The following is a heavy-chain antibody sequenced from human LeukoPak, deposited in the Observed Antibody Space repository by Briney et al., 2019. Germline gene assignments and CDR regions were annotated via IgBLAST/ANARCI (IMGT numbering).Heavy chain of an antibody. V-gene: IGHV3-21*01. D-gene: IGHD2-2*01. CDR3: ANHLACGSTSCPPFDY. CDR1: GFTFSTYS. Sequence: PGGSLRLSCAASGFTFSTYSMNWVRQAPGKGLEWVSSISNSGSHIYYAASVKGRFTISRDNDKNSLYLLINILRDEDTAVYYCANHLACGSTSCPPFDYWGQGTLVTVSS. J-gene: IGHJ4*02. CDR2: ISNSGSHI.